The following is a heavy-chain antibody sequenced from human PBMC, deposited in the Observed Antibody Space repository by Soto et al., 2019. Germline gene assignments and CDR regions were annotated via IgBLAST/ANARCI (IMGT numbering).Heavy chain of an antibody. Sequence: GGSLRLSCVGSGFTFSSNWMTWVRQAPGKGLEWVGNIRQDGSEKNYADSVKGRFTISRDNAKNSLYLQMNSLRAEDTALYYCAKEYSSGYYYYGMDVWGQGTTVTVSS. CDR3: AKEYSSGYYYYGMDV. CDR1: GFTFSSNW. D-gene: IGHD6-19*01. CDR2: IRQDGSEK. J-gene: IGHJ6*02. V-gene: IGHV3-7*05.